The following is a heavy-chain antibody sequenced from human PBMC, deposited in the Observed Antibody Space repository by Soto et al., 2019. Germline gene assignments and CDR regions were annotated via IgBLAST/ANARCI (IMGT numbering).Heavy chain of an antibody. D-gene: IGHD3-22*01. J-gene: IGHJ5*02. CDR1: AGSISSDY. CDR3: ARARITMIKRWFDP. CDR2: IYYSGST. Sequence: PLETLSLTCTVSAGSISSDYWSWIRQPPGKGLEWIGYIYYSGSTNYNPSLKSRVTISVDTSKNQFSLKLSSVTAADTAVYYCARARITMIKRWFDPWGQGTLVTVSS. V-gene: IGHV4-59*01.